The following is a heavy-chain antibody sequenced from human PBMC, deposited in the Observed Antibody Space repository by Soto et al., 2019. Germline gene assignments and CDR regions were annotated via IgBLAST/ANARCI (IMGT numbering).Heavy chain of an antibody. CDR2: ISGYNGNT. CDR3: AATGGNFFGLDV. Sequence: GASVKVSCKSSDNAFTHYGINWVRQAPLQVLEWMVCISGYNGNTKYAQKFQDRVTMTADTSTRTAFMQVRSLTSDDTGVYFCAATGGNFFGLDVWGQGTTVTVSS. CDR1: DNAFTHYG. V-gene: IGHV1-18*01. J-gene: IGHJ6*02. D-gene: IGHD2-8*02.